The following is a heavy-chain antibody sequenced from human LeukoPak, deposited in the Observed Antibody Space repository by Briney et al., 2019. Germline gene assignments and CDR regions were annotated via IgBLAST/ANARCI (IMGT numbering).Heavy chain of an antibody. CDR3: ARASRSNLRYCSCTRCYPWIAR. CDR1: GYTFTGYY. J-gene: IGHJ5*02. Sequence: GSSVKVSCKASGYTFTGYYMHWVRQAPGQGLKWMGRINPNSGGTNYSQKFQVRVTMTRDTATSTAYMELSRLRSDHTAVYDCARASRSNLRYCSCTRCYPWIARWGQG. CDR2: INPNSGGT. D-gene: IGHD2-2*01. V-gene: IGHV1-2*06.